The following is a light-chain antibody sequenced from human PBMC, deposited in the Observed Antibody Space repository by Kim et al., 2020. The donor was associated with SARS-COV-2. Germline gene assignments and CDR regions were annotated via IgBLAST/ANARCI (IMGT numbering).Light chain of an antibody. CDR2: KDS. CDR1: VLAKKY. CDR3: YSAADNNLV. V-gene: IGLV3-27*01. J-gene: IGLJ2*01. Sequence: SVPPGQTARITCSGDVLAKKYVRWFQQKPGQAPVLVIYKDSERPSGIPERFSGSSSGTTLTLTISGAQAEDAADYYCYSAADNNLVFGGGTQLTVL.